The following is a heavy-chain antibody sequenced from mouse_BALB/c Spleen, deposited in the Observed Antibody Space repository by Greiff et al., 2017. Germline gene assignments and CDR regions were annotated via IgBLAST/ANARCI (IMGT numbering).Heavy chain of an antibody. Sequence: EVQLVESGGDLVKPGGSLKLSCAASGFTFSSYGMSWVRQTPDKRLEWVATISSGGSYTYYPDSVKGRFTISRDNAKNTLYLQMSSLKSEDTAMYYCARRRGTTVGYFDVWGAGTTVTVSS. CDR1: GFTFSSYG. CDR3: ARRRGTTVGYFDV. V-gene: IGHV5-6*01. CDR2: ISSGGSYT. J-gene: IGHJ1*01. D-gene: IGHD1-1*01.